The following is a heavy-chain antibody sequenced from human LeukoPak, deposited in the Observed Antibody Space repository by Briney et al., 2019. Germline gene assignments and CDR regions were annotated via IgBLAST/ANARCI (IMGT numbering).Heavy chain of an antibody. CDR3: CHYYYGSGSYYNGFDY. CDR1: GGTFSSYA. Sequence: SVKVSCKASGGTFSSYAISWVRQAPGQGLEWMGGIIPIFGTANCAQKFQGRVTITADESTSTAYMELSSLRSEDTAVYYCCHYYYGSGSYYNGFDYWGQGTLVTVSS. J-gene: IGHJ4*02. V-gene: IGHV1-69*13. CDR2: IIPIFGTA. D-gene: IGHD3-10*01.